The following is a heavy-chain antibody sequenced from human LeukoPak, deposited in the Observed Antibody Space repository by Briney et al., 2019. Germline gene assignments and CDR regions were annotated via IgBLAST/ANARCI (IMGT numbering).Heavy chain of an antibody. V-gene: IGHV4-39*07. CDR3: ARGMQLLVRDAFDV. Sequence: SETLSLTCTVSGGSISSSSYYWGWIRQPPGKGLEWIGSIYYSGSTYYNPSLKSRVTILLDTSKNHFSLKLTSVTAADTAMYYCARGMQLLVRDAFDVWGLGTMVTVSS. D-gene: IGHD6-13*01. CDR1: GGSISSSSYY. CDR2: IYYSGST. J-gene: IGHJ3*01.